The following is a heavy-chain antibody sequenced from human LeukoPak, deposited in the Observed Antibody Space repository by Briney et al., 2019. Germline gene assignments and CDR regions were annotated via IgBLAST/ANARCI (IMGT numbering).Heavy chain of an antibody. D-gene: IGHD6-13*01. CDR1: GFTFSSYA. CDR3: AKSHSSSWYLVDY. V-gene: IGHV3-30-3*02. Sequence: PGGSLRLSCAASGFTFSSYAMHWVRQAPGKGLEWVAVISYDGSNKYYADSVKGRFTISRDNSKNTLYLQMNSLRAEDTAVYYCAKSHSSSWYLVDYWGQGTLVTVSS. CDR2: ISYDGSNK. J-gene: IGHJ4*02.